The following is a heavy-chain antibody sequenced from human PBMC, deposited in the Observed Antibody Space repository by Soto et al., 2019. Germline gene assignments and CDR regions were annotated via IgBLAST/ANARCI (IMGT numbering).Heavy chain of an antibody. CDR2: ISGYNGNT. J-gene: IGHJ4*02. CDR3: ARGAHGSGYGGY. CDR1: GYTFTTYG. Sequence: QVQLVQSGTEVQKPGASVKVSCKTSGYTFTTYGIHWVRQAPGQGLEWMGWISGYNGNTNYAQKFQDRVTMTTDTSRSIGYMELRSLTFEDTAVYYCARGAHGSGYGGYWGQGTLVTVSS. D-gene: IGHD3-3*01. V-gene: IGHV1-18*01.